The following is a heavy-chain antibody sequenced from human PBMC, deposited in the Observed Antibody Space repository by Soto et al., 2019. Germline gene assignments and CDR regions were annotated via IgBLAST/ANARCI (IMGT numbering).Heavy chain of an antibody. CDR1: GATLLGKSAI. D-gene: IGHD6-19*01. J-gene: IGHJ4*02. CDR3: ARHEQREADPFDY. CDR2: TYYRSQGYS. Sequence: RLRKSGPGLGNPSRTLSPPFPFPGATLLGKSAIGIGTGRPPSRGLEWRGRTYYRSQGYSVYALSVKSRITINPDTTKNQFSLHLNSVTPEDTAVYYCARHEQREADPFDYWGQGTLVTVSS. V-gene: IGHV6-1*02.